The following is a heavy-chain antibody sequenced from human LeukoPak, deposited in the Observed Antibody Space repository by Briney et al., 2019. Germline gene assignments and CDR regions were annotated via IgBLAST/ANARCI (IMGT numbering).Heavy chain of an antibody. V-gene: IGHV3-23*01. D-gene: IGHD1-26*01. CDR3: AKDRVGATRRDY. CDR1: GFTFSSYA. J-gene: IGHJ4*02. Sequence: GGSLRLSCAASGFTFSSYAMGWVRQAPGKGLEWVSAISGNGGSTYYADSVKGRFTISRDNSKNTLYLQMNSLRAEDTAVYYCAKDRVGATRRDYWGQGTLVTVSS. CDR2: ISGNGGST.